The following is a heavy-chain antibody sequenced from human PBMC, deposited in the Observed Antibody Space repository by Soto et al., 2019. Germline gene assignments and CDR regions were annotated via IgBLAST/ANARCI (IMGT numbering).Heavy chain of an antibody. CDR3: ATPSREWRDYYYSGMDV. Sequence: EVQLKESGGGVVKTGGSLRLSCVASGFVFSYYSINWVRQAPGKGLEWVASISSSAVDIYYGDSVKGRFTISRDNARNSLFLQMNSLRAEDTAVYYCATPSREWRDYYYSGMDVWGQGTTVTV. CDR1: GFVFSYYS. V-gene: IGHV3-21*02. J-gene: IGHJ6*02. CDR2: ISSSAVDI. D-gene: IGHD3-3*01.